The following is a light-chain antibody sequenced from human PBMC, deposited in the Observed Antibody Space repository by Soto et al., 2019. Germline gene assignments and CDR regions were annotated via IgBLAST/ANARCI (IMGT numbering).Light chain of an antibody. V-gene: IGLV2-14*01. CDR2: EVS. CDR1: SSDVGGFNF. CDR3: SSYTSTSTREV. J-gene: IGLJ2*01. Sequence: QSALTQPASVSGSPGQSITISCTGTSSDVGGFNFVSWYQQHPGKVPKLMMFEVSNRPSGVSNRFSGSKSGNTASLTISGLQAEDEADYYCSSYTSTSTREVFGGGTKLTVL.